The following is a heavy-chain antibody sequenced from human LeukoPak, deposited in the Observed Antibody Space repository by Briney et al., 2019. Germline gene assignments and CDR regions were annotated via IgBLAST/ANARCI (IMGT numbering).Heavy chain of an antibody. J-gene: IGHJ6*03. CDR1: GGSISSYY. CDR3: ARREYYYGSGSYYSFMDV. Sequence: PSETLSLTCTVSGGSISSYYWSWIRQPPGKGLEWIGEINHSGSTNYNPSLKSRVTISVDTSKNQFSLKLSSVTAADTAVYYCARREYYYGSGSYYSFMDVWGKGTTVTISS. CDR2: INHSGST. V-gene: IGHV4-34*01. D-gene: IGHD3-10*01.